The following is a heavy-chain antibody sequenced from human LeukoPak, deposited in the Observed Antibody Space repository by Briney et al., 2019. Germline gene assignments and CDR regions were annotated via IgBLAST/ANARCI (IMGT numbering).Heavy chain of an antibody. D-gene: IGHD6-19*01. J-gene: IGHJ4*02. CDR3: ARRRSEEFDFDC. CDR2: ISGYNGNT. V-gene: IGHV1-18*01. CDR1: GYIFSTYG. Sequence: GASVKVSCKASGYIFSTYGISWVRQAPGQGLEWIGCISGYNGNTNYAQKLQGRVTMTTDTSTSTAYMELRSLRSDDTAVYYCARRRSEEFDFDCWGQGTLVTVSS.